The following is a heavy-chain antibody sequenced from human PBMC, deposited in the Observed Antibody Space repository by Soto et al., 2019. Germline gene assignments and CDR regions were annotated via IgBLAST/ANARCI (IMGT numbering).Heavy chain of an antibody. J-gene: IGHJ4*02. Sequence: QLQLLESGSGLVKPSQTLSLTCAVSGGSISRGGYSWGWIRQPPGKGLEWIGYIYHSVSTSYNPSLKRRVTISVDRSKNQVSLRLSSVTAADTAVYSCARVPDYWGQGTMVTVSS. CDR2: IYHSVST. V-gene: IGHV4-30-2*01. CDR1: GGSISRGGYS. CDR3: ARVPDY.